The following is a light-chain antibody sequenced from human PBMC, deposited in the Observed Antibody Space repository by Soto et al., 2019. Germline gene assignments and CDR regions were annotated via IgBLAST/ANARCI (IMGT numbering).Light chain of an antibody. V-gene: IGKV3D-15*01. CDR3: QQYNDRPPIT. CDR1: QSVGGTF. J-gene: IGKJ5*01. Sequence: EIVLTQSPGTLSLSPGEGATLSCRASQSVGGTFLAWYQQKGGQAPRLLIHGASNRATGIPDRFSGSGSGSEFTLTISGLQSEDFAVYYCQQYNDRPPITFGQGTRLEIK. CDR2: GAS.